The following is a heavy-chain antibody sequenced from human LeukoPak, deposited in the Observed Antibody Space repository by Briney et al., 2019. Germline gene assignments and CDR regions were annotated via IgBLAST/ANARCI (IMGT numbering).Heavy chain of an antibody. CDR1: GFPFDDYA. CDR3: AKDEELAAAGKYYYYMDV. D-gene: IGHD6-13*01. CDR2: ISWDGGST. J-gene: IGHJ6*03. V-gene: IGHV3-43D*03. Sequence: GGSLRLSCAASGFPFDDYAMHWVRQAPGKGLEWVSLISWDGGSTYYADSVKGRFTISRDNSKNSLYLQMNSLRAEDTALYYCAKDEELAAAGKYYYYMDVWGKGTTVTISS.